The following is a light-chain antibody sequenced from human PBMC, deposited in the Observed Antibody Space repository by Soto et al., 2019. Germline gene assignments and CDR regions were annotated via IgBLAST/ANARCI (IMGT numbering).Light chain of an antibody. Sequence: DIQMTQSPSTLSASVGDRVTITCRASQSISSWLAWYQQKPGKAPKLLIYKASSLESAVPSRFSGSGSETEFTLTISSLQPDDFATDYCQQYNNYPWTFGQGTKVEIK. CDR3: QQYNNYPWT. CDR1: QSISSW. CDR2: KAS. V-gene: IGKV1-5*03. J-gene: IGKJ1*01.